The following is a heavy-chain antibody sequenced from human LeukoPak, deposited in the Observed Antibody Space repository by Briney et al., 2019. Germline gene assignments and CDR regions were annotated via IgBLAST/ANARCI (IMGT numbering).Heavy chain of an antibody. V-gene: IGHV4-38-2*01. D-gene: IGHD3-22*01. CDR1: GYSISSGYY. Sequence: PSETLSLTCAVSGYSISSGYYWGWIRQPPGQGLEWIGSIYHSGSTYYNPPLKSRVTISVDTSKNQFSLKLSSVTAADTAVYYCARYYYDSSGYYYVWFDPWGQGTLVTVSS. CDR3: ARYYYDSSGYYYVWFDP. J-gene: IGHJ5*02. CDR2: IYHSGST.